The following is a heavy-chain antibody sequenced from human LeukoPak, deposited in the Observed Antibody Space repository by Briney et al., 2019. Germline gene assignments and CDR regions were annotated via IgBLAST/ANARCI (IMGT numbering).Heavy chain of an antibody. CDR1: GFSFSSYW. D-gene: IGHD3-22*01. V-gene: IGHV3-7*03. CDR2: IRQDESER. CDR3: AKDLSHSSGYYFFDY. J-gene: IGHJ4*02. Sequence: GGSLRLSCEGSGFSFSSYWMTWVRQLPGKGPEWVANIRQDESERHFADSVKGRFTISRDNAKNFLYLQMNSLRAEDTALYYCAKDLSHSSGYYFFDYWGQGTLVTVSS.